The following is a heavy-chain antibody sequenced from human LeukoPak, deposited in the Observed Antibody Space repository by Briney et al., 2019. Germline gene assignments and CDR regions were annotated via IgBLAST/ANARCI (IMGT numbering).Heavy chain of an antibody. CDR3: TRDNGYSSGWYVDY. J-gene: IGHJ4*02. Sequence: GGSLRLSCAAPGFTVSNMYMTWVRQAPGKGLEWVSLIYGDGRTSYADSVKGRCTISRDNSKNTLDLQVNSLRVEDTAVYYCTRDNGYSSGWYVDYWGQGTLVTVSS. V-gene: IGHV3-53*01. CDR1: GFTVSNMY. D-gene: IGHD6-19*01. CDR2: IYGDGRT.